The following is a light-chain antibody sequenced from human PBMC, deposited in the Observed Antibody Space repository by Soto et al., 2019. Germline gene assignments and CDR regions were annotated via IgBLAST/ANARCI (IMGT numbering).Light chain of an antibody. V-gene: IGLV6-57*03. J-gene: IGLJ1*01. CDR3: QSYHSSHPHV. CDR1: GGSIASGY. Sequence: NFMLTQPHSVSESPGKTVTISCTRSGGSIASGYVQWYRQRPGSAPTTVIYGDNQRPSGVPDRFSGSIDSSSNSASLTISGLQTEDEAGYYCQSYHSSHPHVFGTWPKLTV. CDR2: GDN.